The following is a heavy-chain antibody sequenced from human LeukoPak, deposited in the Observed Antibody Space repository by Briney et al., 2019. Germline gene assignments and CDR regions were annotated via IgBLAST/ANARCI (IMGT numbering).Heavy chain of an antibody. CDR2: INPNSGGT. CDR1: GYTFTGYY. V-gene: IGHV1-2*04. CDR3: AREQGIRIAVADRWFDP. Sequence: ASVKVSCKASGYTFTGYYMHWVRQAPGQGLEWMGWINPNSGGTNYAQKFQGWVTMTRDTSISTAYMELSRLRSDDTAVYYCAREQGIRIAVADRWFDPWGQGTLVTVSS. J-gene: IGHJ5*02. D-gene: IGHD6-19*01.